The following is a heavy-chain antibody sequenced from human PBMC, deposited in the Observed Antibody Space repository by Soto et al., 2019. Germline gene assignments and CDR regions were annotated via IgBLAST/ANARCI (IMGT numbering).Heavy chain of an antibody. CDR1: GGSISSSSYY. Sequence: QLQLQESGPGLVKPSETLSLTCTVSGGSISSSSYYWGWIRQPPGKGLEWIGSIYYSGSTSYNPSLKSRVTISVDTSKNQFSLKLSSVTAADTAVYYCARPGGDYGDYDSVGAFDIWGQGTMVTVSS. CDR3: ARPGGDYGDYDSVGAFDI. J-gene: IGHJ3*02. D-gene: IGHD4-17*01. V-gene: IGHV4-39*01. CDR2: IYYSGST.